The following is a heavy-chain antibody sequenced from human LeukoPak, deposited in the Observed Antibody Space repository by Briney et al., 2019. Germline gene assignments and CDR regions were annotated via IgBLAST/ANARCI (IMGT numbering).Heavy chain of an antibody. CDR3: ARGHGYLDY. CDR2: INHSGST. Sequence: PSETLSLTCAVYGGSFSGYYWSWIRQPPGKGLEWIGEINHSGSTNYNPSLKSRVTISVDTSKNQFSLKLSSVTAADTAVYYCARGHGYLDYWGQGTLVTVSS. D-gene: IGHD5-24*01. J-gene: IGHJ4*02. CDR1: GGSFSGYY. V-gene: IGHV4-34*01.